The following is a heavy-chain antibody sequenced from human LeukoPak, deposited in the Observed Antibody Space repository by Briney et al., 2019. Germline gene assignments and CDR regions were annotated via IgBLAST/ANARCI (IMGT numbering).Heavy chain of an antibody. CDR2: IYPGEGIYATATT. CDR1: GVSISAYY. V-gene: IGHV4-4*07. CDR3: ARDPTTVTTIFDS. D-gene: IGHD4-4*01. Sequence: SETLSLTCSVSGVSISAYYWSWIRQSAGNRLEWIGRIYPGEGIYATATTSYSPSFKSRVTMSGDTSKNQLSLKLSSVTAADTAVYYCARDPTTVTTIFDSWGQGILVTVSS. J-gene: IGHJ4*02.